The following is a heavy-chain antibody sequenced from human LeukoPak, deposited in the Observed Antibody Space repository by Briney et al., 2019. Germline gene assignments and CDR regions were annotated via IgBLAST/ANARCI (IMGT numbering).Heavy chain of an antibody. CDR2: VSYDGTET. J-gene: IGHJ6*04. CDR1: GFTFSRYG. CDR3: ARSARGVIFDV. Sequence: GGSLRLSCAASGFTFSRYGIHWVRQAPGKGLEWVAVVSYDGTETKYADSVKGRLNLSRDNSKNTVYLQMNSLTFEDTAVYYCARSARGVIFDVWGKGTTVTVSS. V-gene: IGHV3-30*03. D-gene: IGHD3-10*01.